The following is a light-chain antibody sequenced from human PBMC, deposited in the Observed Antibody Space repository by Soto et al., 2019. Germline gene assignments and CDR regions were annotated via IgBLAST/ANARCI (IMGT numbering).Light chain of an antibody. CDR1: QSVNNNY. Sequence: EIVLTQSPGTLSLSPGERATLSCRASQSVNNNYLAWYQQKPGQAPRLLIYGASSSATGIPDRFSGSGSVTDFTLTISRLEPEDFAVYYCQQYGSSQYTFGQGTKLEIK. CDR2: GAS. J-gene: IGKJ2*01. V-gene: IGKV3-20*01. CDR3: QQYGSSQYT.